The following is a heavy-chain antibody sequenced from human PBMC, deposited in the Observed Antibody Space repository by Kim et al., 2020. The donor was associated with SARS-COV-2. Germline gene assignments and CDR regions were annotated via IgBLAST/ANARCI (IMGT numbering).Heavy chain of an antibody. D-gene: IGHD3-22*01. CDR3: ARAGYYYDSSGYSYFDY. J-gene: IGHJ4*02. Sequence: QGRVTMTRDTSTSTVYMELSSLRSEDTAVYYCARAGYYYDSSGYSYFDYWGQGTLVTVSS. V-gene: IGHV1-46*01.